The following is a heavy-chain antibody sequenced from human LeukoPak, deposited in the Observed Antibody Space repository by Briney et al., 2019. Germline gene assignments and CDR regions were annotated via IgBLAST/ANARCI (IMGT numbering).Heavy chain of an antibody. CDR2: ISYDGSNK. J-gene: IGHJ6*03. CDR3: ARGQRAHVEWYYYMDV. CDR1: GFSFSSYG. D-gene: IGHD1-26*01. V-gene: IGHV3-30*03. Sequence: GGSLRLSCAGSGFSFSSYGMHWVRQAPGKGLEWVAVISYDGSNKYYADSVKGRFTISRDNSKNTLYLQMNSLRADDTAVYYCARGQRAHVEWYYYMDVWGKGTTVTVSS.